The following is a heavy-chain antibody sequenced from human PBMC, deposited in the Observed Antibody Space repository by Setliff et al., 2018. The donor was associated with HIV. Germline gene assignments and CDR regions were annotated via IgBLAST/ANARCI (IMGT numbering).Heavy chain of an antibody. CDR2: IYHSGST. Sequence: KSSETLSLTCTVSGGSISSGDYYWSWIRHPQGKGLEWIGSIYHSGSTYYNPSRKSRVTISVDTSKNQFSLKLNSLTAADTAVYYCARSYCAADCAHNSPRGMDVWGQGTTVTVSS. CDR1: GGSISSGDYY. CDR3: ARSYCAADCAHNSPRGMDV. V-gene: IGHV4-30-4*08. D-gene: IGHD2-21*02. J-gene: IGHJ6*02.